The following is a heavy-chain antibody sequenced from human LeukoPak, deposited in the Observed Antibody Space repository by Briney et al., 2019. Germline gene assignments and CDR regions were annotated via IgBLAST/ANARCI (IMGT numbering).Heavy chain of an antibody. D-gene: IGHD2-15*01. CDR3: ARIPKLGYCSGGSCYIDEYYFDY. CDR2: IYYSGST. Sequence: PSETLSLTCTVSGGSISSSYWSWIRQPPGKGLEWIGHIYYSGSTNYNPSLKSRVTISVDTSKNQFSLKLSSVTAADTAVYYCARIPKLGYCSGGSCYIDEYYFDYWGQGTLVTVSS. CDR1: GGSISSSY. V-gene: IGHV4-59*01. J-gene: IGHJ4*02.